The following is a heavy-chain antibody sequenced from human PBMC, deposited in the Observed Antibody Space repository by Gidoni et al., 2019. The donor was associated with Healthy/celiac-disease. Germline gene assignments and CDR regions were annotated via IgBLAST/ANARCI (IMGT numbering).Heavy chain of an antibody. Sequence: QLQLQESGPGLVKPSETLSLTCTVSGGSISSSSYYWGWIRQPPGKGLEWIGSIYYSGSTYYNPSLKSRVTISVDTSKNQFSLKLSSVTAADTAVYYCARTYYDFWSGYPRQGKDDYWGQGTLVTVSS. J-gene: IGHJ4*02. D-gene: IGHD3-3*01. CDR3: ARTYYDFWSGYPRQGKDDY. CDR2: IYYSGST. V-gene: IGHV4-39*01. CDR1: GGSISSSSYY.